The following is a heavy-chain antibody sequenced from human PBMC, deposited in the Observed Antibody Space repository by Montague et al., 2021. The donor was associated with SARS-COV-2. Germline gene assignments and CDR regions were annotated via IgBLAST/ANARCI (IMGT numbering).Heavy chain of an antibody. J-gene: IGHJ5*02. Sequence: PALVKPTQTLALTCTFSGFSLTTDGMYVSWIRQPPGKALEWLARIDWDDDKYYSTSLKTRLTISKDTSKNQVVLTMTNMNPADTATYYCARNGVEFRGSEKYYSGNWLDPWGQGTLVTVSS. CDR3: ARNGVEFRGSEKYYSGNWLDP. CDR2: IDWDDDK. D-gene: IGHD3-10*01. V-gene: IGHV2-70*11. CDR1: GFSLTTDGMY.